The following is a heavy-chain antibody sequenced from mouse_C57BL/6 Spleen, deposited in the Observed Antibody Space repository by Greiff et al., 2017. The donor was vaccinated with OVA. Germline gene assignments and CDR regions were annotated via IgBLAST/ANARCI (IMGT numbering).Heavy chain of an antibody. J-gene: IGHJ2*01. CDR2: IHPTSGST. D-gene: IGHD1-1*01. CDR3: ARRYCGSSPYYFDY. Sequence: VQLQQPGAELVKPGASVKLSCKASGYTFTSYWMHWVKQRPGQGLEWIGMIHPTSGSTNYNEKFKSKATLTVDKSSSTAYMQLSILTSADSAVYVCARRYCGSSPYYFDYWGQGTTLTVSS. CDR1: GYTFTSYW. V-gene: IGHV1-64*01.